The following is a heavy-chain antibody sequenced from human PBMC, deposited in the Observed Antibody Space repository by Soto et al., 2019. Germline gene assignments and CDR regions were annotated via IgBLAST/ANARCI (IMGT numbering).Heavy chain of an antibody. J-gene: IGHJ5*02. CDR3: ARHIVVMTAIYPTRFDP. CDR1: GFTFDDYG. Sequence: PGGSLRLSCAASGFTFDDYGMSWALQAPGKGLEWVSAISGSGGSTYYADSVKGRFTISRDNSKNTLYLQMNSVTAADTAVYFCARHIVVMTAIYPTRFDPWGQGTLVTVSS. CDR2: ISGSGGST. V-gene: IGHV3-23*01. D-gene: IGHD2-21*02.